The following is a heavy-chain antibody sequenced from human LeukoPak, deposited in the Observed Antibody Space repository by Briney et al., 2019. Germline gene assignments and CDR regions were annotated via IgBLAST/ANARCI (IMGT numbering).Heavy chain of an antibody. V-gene: IGHV4-34*01. CDR3: ARSLAGHFDL. CDR2: INHSGST. J-gene: IGHJ2*01. D-gene: IGHD6-19*01. CDR1: GFPFSNYG. Sequence: KPGGSLRLSCAASGFPFSNYGMSWVRQPPGKGLEWIGEINHSGSTNYNPSLKSRVTISVDTSKNQFSLKLSSVTAADTAVYYCARSLAGHFDLWGRGTLVTVSS.